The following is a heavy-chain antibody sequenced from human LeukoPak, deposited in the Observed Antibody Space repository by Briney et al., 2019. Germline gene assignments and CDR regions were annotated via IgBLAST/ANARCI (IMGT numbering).Heavy chain of an antibody. CDR1: GGSFSGYY. Sequence: SETLSLTCAVYGGSFSGYYWSRIRQPPGKGLEWIGEINHSGSTNYNPSLKSRVTISVDTSKNQFSLKLSSVTAADTAVYYCARRGTGRRAAAIKDYYMDVWSKVTTVNVSS. D-gene: IGHD2-2*02. J-gene: IGHJ6*03. CDR3: ARRGTGRRAAAIKDYYMDV. CDR2: INHSGST. V-gene: IGHV4-34*01.